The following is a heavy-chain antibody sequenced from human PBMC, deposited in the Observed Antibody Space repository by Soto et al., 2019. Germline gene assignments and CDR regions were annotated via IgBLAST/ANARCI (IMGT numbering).Heavy chain of an antibody. J-gene: IGHJ1*01. Sequence: PGGSLRLSCAASGFTFSGYSMNWVRQAPGKGLEWVSSITSGSSYIYYADSVKGRFIISRDNAKNSLYLQINSLRDGDTAVYYCARGSSLEWVFEPAEYFQHWGQGTLVTVSS. D-gene: IGHD3-3*01. CDR3: ARGSSLEWVFEPAEYFQH. V-gene: IGHV3-21*01. CDR1: GFTFSGYS. CDR2: ITSGSSYI.